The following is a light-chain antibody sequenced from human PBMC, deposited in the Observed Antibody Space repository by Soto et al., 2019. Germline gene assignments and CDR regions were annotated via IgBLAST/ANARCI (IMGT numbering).Light chain of an antibody. CDR1: SGHSSYA. Sequence: QLVLTQSPSASASLGASVKLTCTLSSGHSSYAIAWHQQQPEKGPRYLMKLNGDGSHSKGDGIPDRFSGSSSGAERYLTISSLQSEDEADYYCQTWGTGIGVFGGGTKLTVL. CDR3: QTWGTGIGV. V-gene: IGLV4-69*01. J-gene: IGLJ3*02. CDR2: LNGDGSH.